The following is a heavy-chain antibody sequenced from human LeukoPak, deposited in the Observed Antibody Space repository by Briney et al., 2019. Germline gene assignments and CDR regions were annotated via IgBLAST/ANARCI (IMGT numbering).Heavy chain of an antibody. Sequence: SETLSLTCAVYGGSFSGCYWSWIRQPPGKGLEWIGEINHSGSTNYNPSLKSRVTISVDTSKNQFSLKLSSVTAADTAVYYCARGVGASLSGNWFDPWGQGTLVTVSS. CDR3: ARGVGASLSGNWFDP. D-gene: IGHD2-15*01. CDR2: INHSGST. J-gene: IGHJ5*02. CDR1: GGSFSGCY. V-gene: IGHV4-34*01.